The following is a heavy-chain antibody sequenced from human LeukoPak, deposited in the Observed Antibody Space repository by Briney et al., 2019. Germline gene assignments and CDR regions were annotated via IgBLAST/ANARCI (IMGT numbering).Heavy chain of an antibody. CDR3: ARDIDY. J-gene: IGHJ4*02. Sequence: GGSLRLSCAASGFTFSTYSMNWVRQAPGKGLEWVSYISVGSKTTYYADSVKGRFTISRDDAKNSLYLQMNSLRDEDTAMYYCARDIDYWGQGTLVTVSS. CDR2: ISVGSKTT. CDR1: GFTFSTYS. V-gene: IGHV3-48*02.